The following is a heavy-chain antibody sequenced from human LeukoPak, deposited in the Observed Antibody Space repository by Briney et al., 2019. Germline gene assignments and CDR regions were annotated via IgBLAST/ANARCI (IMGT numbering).Heavy chain of an antibody. J-gene: IGHJ6*03. V-gene: IGHV4-38-2*02. CDR1: GYSISSGYY. CDR3: ARGVREKNRGFLLYYYYYYMDV. CDR2: IYYSGST. D-gene: IGHD3-10*01. Sequence: SETLSLTCTVSGYSISSGYYWGWIRQTPGKGLEWIGSIYYSGSTNYNPSLKSRVTISVDTSKNQFSLNLSSVTAADTAVYYCARGVREKNRGFLLYYYYYYMDVRGKGTTVAISS.